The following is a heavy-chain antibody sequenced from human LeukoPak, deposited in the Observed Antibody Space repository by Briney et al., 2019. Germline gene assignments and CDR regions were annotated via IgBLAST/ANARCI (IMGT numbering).Heavy chain of an antibody. D-gene: IGHD3-9*01. CDR1: GGSISSYY. V-gene: IGHV4-59*01. J-gene: IGHJ4*02. Sequence: PSETLSLTCTVSGGSISSYYWSWIRQPPGKGLEWIGYIYYSGSTNYNPSLKSRVTISVDTSKNQFSLKLSSVTAADTAVYYCAREFSSILTGYYKGGVEYWGQGTLVTVSS. CDR2: IYYSGST. CDR3: AREFSSILTGYYKGGVEY.